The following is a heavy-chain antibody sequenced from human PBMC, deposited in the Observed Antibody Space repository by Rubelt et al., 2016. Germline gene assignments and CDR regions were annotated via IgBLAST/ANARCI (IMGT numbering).Heavy chain of an antibody. CDR2: INHSGST. CDR1: GGSFSGYY. Sequence: QVQLQQWGAGLLKPSETLSLTCAVYGGSFSGYYWSWIRQPPGKGLEWIGEINHSGSTNYNPSLKSRVTISVDTSKNQFSPRRGSVTAADTAVYYCAGGESYCSGGSCLDWFDPWGQGTLVTVSS. V-gene: IGHV4-34*01. CDR3: AGGESYCSGGSCLDWFDP. D-gene: IGHD2-15*01. J-gene: IGHJ5*02.